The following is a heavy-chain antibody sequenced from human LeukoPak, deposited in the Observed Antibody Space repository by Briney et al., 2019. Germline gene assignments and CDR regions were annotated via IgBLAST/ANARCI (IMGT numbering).Heavy chain of an antibody. Sequence: GASVKVSCKVSGYTLTELSMHWVRQAPGKGLEWMGGFDPEDGETIYAQKFQGRVTMTEDTSTDTAYMELSSLRSEDTAVFYCATVGKLLTSSSFDYWGQGTLVTVSS. D-gene: IGHD2-15*01. CDR2: FDPEDGET. CDR1: GYTLTELS. V-gene: IGHV1-24*01. CDR3: ATVGKLLTSSSFDY. J-gene: IGHJ4*02.